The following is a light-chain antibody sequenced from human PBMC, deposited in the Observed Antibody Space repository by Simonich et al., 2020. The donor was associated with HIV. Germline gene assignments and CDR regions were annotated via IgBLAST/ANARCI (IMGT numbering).Light chain of an antibody. J-gene: IGKJ1*01. Sequence: DIVMTQSPDSLAVSLGERATINCKSSQSILYSSNNKNHLAWYQQKPGHPPRLLIYWASTRESWVPDRFSGSWSGTDFTLTISSLQAEDVAVCDCQQYYNTPQTFGQGTKVEIK. CDR3: QQYYNTPQT. CDR1: QSILYSSNNKNH. V-gene: IGKV4-1*01. CDR2: WAS.